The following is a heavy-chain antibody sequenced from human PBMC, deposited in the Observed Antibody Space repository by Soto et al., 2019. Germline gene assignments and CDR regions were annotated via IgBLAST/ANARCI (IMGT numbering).Heavy chain of an antibody. CDR3: ARDRDDYGSGNYYNRIDF. CDR2: IIPIFGTP. V-gene: IGHV1-69*01. CDR1: GGIFSTYA. D-gene: IGHD3-10*01. J-gene: IGHJ4*02. Sequence: QVQLVQSGAEVKKPGSSVKVSCKASGGIFSTYAISWLRQAPGQGLEWMGGIIPIFGTPNYAQRFQGRVTITADESTSTAYMELSRLRSEDTAVYYCARDRDDYGSGNYYNRIDFWGQGTLSPSPQ.